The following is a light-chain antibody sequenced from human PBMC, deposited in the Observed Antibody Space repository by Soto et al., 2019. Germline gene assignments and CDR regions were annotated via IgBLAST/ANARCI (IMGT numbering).Light chain of an antibody. J-gene: IGLJ2*01. CDR2: DDN. V-gene: IGLV1-51*01. CDR1: SSNIGNNY. Sequence: QSVLTQPPSGSAAPGQKVTISCSGSSSNIGNNYVSWYQQLPGAAPKLLIYDDNKRPSGIPDRFSGSKSGTSATLGITGLQTGDEADYYCGTWDSSLSAGQIGGGTKLTVL. CDR3: GTWDSSLSAGQ.